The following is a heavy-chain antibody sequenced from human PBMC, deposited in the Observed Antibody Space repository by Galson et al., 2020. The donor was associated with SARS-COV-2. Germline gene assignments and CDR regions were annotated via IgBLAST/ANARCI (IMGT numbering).Heavy chain of an antibody. J-gene: IGHJ5*02. D-gene: IGHD2-8*01. Sequence: GESLKISCAASGFVFNTFGMHWVRQAPGKGLEWVAFISFDGRNEYYADSLKGRFSVSRDNSRNTLYLEMKTLRAEDTAVYYCARDRFCTHTACYNWIDPWGQGTLVTVSS. CDR1: GFVFNTFG. CDR2: ISFDGRNE. V-gene: IGHV3-33*01. CDR3: ARDRFCTHTACYNWIDP.